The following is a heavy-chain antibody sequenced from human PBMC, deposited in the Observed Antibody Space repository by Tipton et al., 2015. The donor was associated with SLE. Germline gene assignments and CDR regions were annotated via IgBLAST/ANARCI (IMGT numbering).Heavy chain of an antibody. J-gene: IGHJ5*02. V-gene: IGHV4-59*01. D-gene: IGHD6-13*01. CDR2: IYYSGST. CDR1: GGSISSYY. CDR3: ARDGKYSSSQAEFDP. Sequence: PGLVKPSETLSLTCTVSGGSISSYYWSWIRQPPGKGLEWIGYIYYSGSTNYNPSLKSRVTISVDTSKNQFSLKLSSATAADTAVYYCARDGKYSSSQAEFDPWGQGTLVTVSS.